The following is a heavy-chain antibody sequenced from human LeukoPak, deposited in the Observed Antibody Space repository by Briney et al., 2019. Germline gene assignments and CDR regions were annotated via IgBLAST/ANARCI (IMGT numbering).Heavy chain of an antibody. CDR2: ISAYDGNT. J-gene: IGHJ5*02. CDR3: ARDKVIASAGTPNWFDP. CDR1: GYTFNRFG. Sequence: AASVKVSCKASGYTFNRFGISWVRQAPGQGLEWLGWISAYDGNTNYAQNVQGRVTMTTDTSTSTAYMELRSLRYDDTAVYYCARDKVIASAGTPNWFDPWGQGTLVTVSS. D-gene: IGHD6-13*01. V-gene: IGHV1-18*01.